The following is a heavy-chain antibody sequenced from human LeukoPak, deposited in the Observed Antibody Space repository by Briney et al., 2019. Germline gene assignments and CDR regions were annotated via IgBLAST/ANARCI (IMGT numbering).Heavy chain of an antibody. V-gene: IGHV4-38-2*02. J-gene: IGHJ5*02. CDR1: AYSISRGYY. CDR2: IYHGGRT. CDR3: ARRRNYYGSGSYGP. D-gene: IGHD3-10*01. Sequence: PSETLSLTCTVSAYSISRGYYWGWIRQPPGKGLEWIGSIYHGGRTSYNPSLESRVTISVDTSKNQFSLKLSSVTAADTAVYYCARRRNYYGSGSYGPWGQGTLVTVSS.